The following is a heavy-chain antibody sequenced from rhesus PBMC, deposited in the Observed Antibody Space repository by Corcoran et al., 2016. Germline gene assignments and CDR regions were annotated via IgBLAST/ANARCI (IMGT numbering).Heavy chain of an antibody. CDR1: GSTFSDDY. Sequence: EVQLVESGGGLAKPGGALRRSCEASGSTFSDDYMDWVRQAPGRGLGGVSRISNGGGSAWYASSVKGRVTISRENAKNTLYFQMHSLRAEDTAVYYCARDMDVWGRGVLVTVSS. J-gene: IGHJ5-2*02. V-gene: IGHV3-178*01. CDR2: ISNGGGSA. CDR3: ARDMDV.